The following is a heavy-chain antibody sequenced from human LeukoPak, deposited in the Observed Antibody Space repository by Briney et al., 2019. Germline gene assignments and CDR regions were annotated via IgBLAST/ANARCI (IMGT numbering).Heavy chain of an antibody. CDR2: ISSSSSYI. D-gene: IGHD3-9*01. Sequence: PGGSLRLSCAASGFTFSSYAMSWVRQAPGKGLEWVSSISSSSSYIYYADSVKGRFTISRDNAKNSLYLQMNSLRAEDTAVYYCARDGVLRYFDWLSGYNWFDPWGQGTLVTVSS. J-gene: IGHJ5*02. V-gene: IGHV3-21*01. CDR1: GFTFSSYA. CDR3: ARDGVLRYFDWLSGYNWFDP.